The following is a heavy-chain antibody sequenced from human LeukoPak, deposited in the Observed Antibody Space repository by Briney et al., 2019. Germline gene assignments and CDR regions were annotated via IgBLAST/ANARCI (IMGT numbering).Heavy chain of an antibody. CDR1: GYSFTDYY. Sequence: GASVKVSCKASGYSFTDYYIHWVRLAPGQGLEWMGWINPKSGGTHYAQKLQGRVSMTRDTSINTVHLELSSLKTNDTAVYYCARTREGVWGSYSPWGQGTLVTVSS. CDR2: INPKSGGT. J-gene: IGHJ4*02. CDR3: ARTREGVWGSYSP. V-gene: IGHV1-2*02. D-gene: IGHD3-16*01.